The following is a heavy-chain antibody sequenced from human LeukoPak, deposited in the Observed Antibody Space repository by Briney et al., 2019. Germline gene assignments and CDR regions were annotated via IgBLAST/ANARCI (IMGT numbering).Heavy chain of an antibody. Sequence: SVEVSCKASGGTFSSYAISWVRQAPGQGLEWMGRIIPILGIANYAQKFQGRVTITADKSTSTAYMELSSLRSEDTAVYYCARDGVAVAGAYYFDYWGQGTLVTVSS. CDR3: ARDGVAVAGAYYFDY. V-gene: IGHV1-69*04. CDR1: GGTFSSYA. CDR2: IIPILGIA. D-gene: IGHD6-19*01. J-gene: IGHJ4*02.